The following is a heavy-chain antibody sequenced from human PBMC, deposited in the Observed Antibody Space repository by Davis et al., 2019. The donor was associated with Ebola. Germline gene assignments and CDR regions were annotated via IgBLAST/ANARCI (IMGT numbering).Heavy chain of an antibody. CDR1: GFTFSNAW. V-gene: IGHV3-15*01. CDR2: IKSKTDGGTT. D-gene: IGHD3-16*01. CDR3: AKDDDPFGITFGYFDY. Sequence: GESLKISCAASGFTFSNAWMSWVRQAPGKGLEWVGRIKSKTDGGTTDYAAPVKGRFTISRDDSKNTLYLQMNSLRAEDTAVYYCAKDDDPFGITFGYFDYWGQGTLVTVSS. J-gene: IGHJ4*02.